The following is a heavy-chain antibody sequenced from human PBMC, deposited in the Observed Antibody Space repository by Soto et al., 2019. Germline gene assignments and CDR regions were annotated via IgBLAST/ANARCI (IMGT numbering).Heavy chain of an antibody. CDR3: AATSCSSTSCYTHYYYGMDV. CDR1: GFTCTISA. J-gene: IGHJ6*02. D-gene: IGHD2-2*02. V-gene: IGHV1-58*01. Sequence: SVKVSCKASGFTCTISAVQCVLQSLLQRLDGIGWIVVGSGNTNYAQKFQERVTITRDMSTSTAYMELSSLRSEDTAVYYCAATSCSSTSCYTHYYYGMDVWGQGTTVTVSS. CDR2: IVVGSGNT.